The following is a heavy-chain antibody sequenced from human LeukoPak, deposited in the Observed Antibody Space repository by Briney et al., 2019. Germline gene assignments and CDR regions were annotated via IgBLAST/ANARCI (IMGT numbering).Heavy chain of an antibody. J-gene: IGHJ5*02. CDR1: GLSFSSYG. D-gene: IGHD3-10*01. V-gene: IGHV3-30*02. Sequence: PGGSLRLSCAASGLSFSSYGMHWVRQAPGKGLEWVAFIRYDGSNKYYADSVKGRFTISRDNSKNTLYLQMNSLRAEDTAVYYCAKGRYYYGSGSPGSHNWFDPWGQGTLVTVSS. CDR2: IRYDGSNK. CDR3: AKGRYYYGSGSPGSHNWFDP.